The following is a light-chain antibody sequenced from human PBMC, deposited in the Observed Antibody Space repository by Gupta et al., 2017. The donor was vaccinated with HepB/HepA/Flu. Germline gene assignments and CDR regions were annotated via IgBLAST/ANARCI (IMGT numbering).Light chain of an antibody. CDR2: RNN. V-gene: IGLV1-47*01. J-gene: IGLJ3*02. CDR1: SSNIGTNY. Sequence: QSVLTQPPSASGTPGQRVTISCSGSSSNIGTNYVYWYQQLPGTAPKLLIYRNNQRPSGVSDRFSGSKSGTSASLAISGLRSEDEADYYCAVWDDSLSGPVFGGGTKLTVL. CDR3: AVWDDSLSGPV.